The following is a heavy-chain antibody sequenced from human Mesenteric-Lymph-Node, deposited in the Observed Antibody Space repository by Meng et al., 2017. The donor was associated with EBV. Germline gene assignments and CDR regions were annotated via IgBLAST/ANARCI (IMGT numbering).Heavy chain of an antibody. J-gene: IGHJ4*02. V-gene: IGHV1-69*06. D-gene: IGHD4-11*01. CDR3: AREAVTRDFDS. CDR1: GGPLSSHP. CDR2: ITPVFTKA. Sequence: QGQLVQSGAVVKKPGSSVKVSCKASGGPLSSHPISWVRQAPGQGLEWMGGITPVFTKANYAQKFQGRVTITADRSTSTVYMELSALISDDTAVYYCAREAVTRDFDSWGQGTLVTVSS.